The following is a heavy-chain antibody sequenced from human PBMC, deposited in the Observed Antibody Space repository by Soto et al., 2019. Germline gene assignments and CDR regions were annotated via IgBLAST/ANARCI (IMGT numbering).Heavy chain of an antibody. CDR2: IYYGGNT. J-gene: IGHJ3*02. V-gene: IGHV4-39*01. Sequence: SETLSLTCTVSGGSISSRRYYWGLIRQPPGKGLEWIGSIYYGGNTYYNPSLKSRVTISVDTSQNQFSLKLSSVTAGDTAVYYCARAYCGGDCYPTGAFDIWGQGTMVTVSS. D-gene: IGHD2-21*02. CDR3: ARAYCGGDCYPTGAFDI. CDR1: GGSISSRRYY.